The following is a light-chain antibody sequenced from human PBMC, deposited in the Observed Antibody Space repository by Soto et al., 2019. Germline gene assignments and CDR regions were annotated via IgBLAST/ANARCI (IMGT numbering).Light chain of an antibody. CDR1: RNVNNF. CDR3: QQSFSFPPT. J-gene: IGKJ5*01. CDR2: GAS. V-gene: IGKV1-39*01. Sequence: DIQMTQSPSSLSASVGDRVPITCRASRNVNNFLNWYQQKPGKAPDLLIYGASRLQIGVPSRFTGSGSETDFTLTISSLQPEDFATYFCQQSFSFPPTFGQGTRLE.